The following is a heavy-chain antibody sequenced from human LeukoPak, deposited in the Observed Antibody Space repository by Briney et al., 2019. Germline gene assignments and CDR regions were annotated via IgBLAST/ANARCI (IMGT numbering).Heavy chain of an antibody. V-gene: IGHV4-39*07. CDR2: IYYSGST. CDR1: GGSISSSTYY. Sequence: SETLSLTCTVSGGSISSSTYYWGWIRQPPGKGLQWIGSIYYSGSTYFNPSLKSRVTISLDTSNNQFSLKFNSVTAADTAVYYCARALATMFFDYWGQGTLVTVST. D-gene: IGHD5-12*01. J-gene: IGHJ4*02. CDR3: ARALATMFFDY.